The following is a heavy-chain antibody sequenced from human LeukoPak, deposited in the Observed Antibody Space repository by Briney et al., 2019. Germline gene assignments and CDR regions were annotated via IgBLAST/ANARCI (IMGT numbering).Heavy chain of an antibody. CDR1: GGTFISYA. CDR3: ARDAGRLGMTSLSPGGMDV. V-gene: IGHV1-69*04. D-gene: IGHD1-14*01. J-gene: IGHJ6*02. Sequence: SVKVSCKASGGTFISYAISWVRQAPGQGLEWMGRIIPIFGIANYAQKFQGRVTITADKSTSTAYMELSSLRSEDTAVYYCARDAGRLGMTSLSPGGMDVWGQGTTVTVSS. CDR2: IIPIFGIA.